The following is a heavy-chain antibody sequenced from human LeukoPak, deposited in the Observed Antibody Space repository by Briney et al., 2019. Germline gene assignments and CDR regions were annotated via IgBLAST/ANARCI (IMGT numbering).Heavy chain of an antibody. CDR1: GFTFSSYA. CDR3: ARARTAMVRGDTFDY. V-gene: IGHV3-23*01. CDR2: ISGSGGST. J-gene: IGHJ4*02. D-gene: IGHD3-10*01. Sequence: GGSLRLSCAASGFTFSSYAMSWVRQAPGKGLEWVSAISGSGGSTYYADSVKGRFTISRDNSKNTLYLQMNSLRAEDTAVYYCARARTAMVRGDTFDYWGQGTLVTVSS.